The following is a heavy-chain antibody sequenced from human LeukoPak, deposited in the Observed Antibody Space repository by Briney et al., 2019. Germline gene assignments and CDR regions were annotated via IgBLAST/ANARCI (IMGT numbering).Heavy chain of an antibody. V-gene: IGHV1-69*13. CDR3: ARDLVGSRTGYSSGAWDY. CDR1: GGTFSRYL. J-gene: IGHJ4*02. Sequence: SVKVSCKASGGTFSRYLISWVRQAPGQGLEWMGGIFPIVGTADYAQKFQGRVTITADESTSTAYMELSSLKSEDTAVYYCARDLVGSRTGYSSGAWDYWGQGTLVTVSS. D-gene: IGHD3/OR15-3a*01. CDR2: IFPIVGTA.